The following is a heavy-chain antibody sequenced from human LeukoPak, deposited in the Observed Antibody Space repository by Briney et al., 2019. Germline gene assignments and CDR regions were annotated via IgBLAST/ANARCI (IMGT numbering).Heavy chain of an antibody. V-gene: IGHV3-15*01. Sequence: GGSLRLSCAASGFTFSNAWMSWVRQAPGKGLEWVGRIKSKTDGGTTDYAAPVKGRFTISRDDSKNTLYLQMNSLKTEDTAVYYCSGGGTVTRYYYYYMDVWGKGTTVTVSS. J-gene: IGHJ6*03. CDR2: IKSKTDGGTT. CDR1: GFTFSNAW. D-gene: IGHD2-21*01. CDR3: SGGGTVTRYYYYYMDV.